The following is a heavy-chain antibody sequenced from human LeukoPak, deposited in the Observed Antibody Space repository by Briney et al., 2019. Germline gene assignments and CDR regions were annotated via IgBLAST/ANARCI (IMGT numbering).Heavy chain of an antibody. CDR3: ARDYRRGAASDAFDL. V-gene: IGHV4-61*02. J-gene: IGHJ3*01. Sequence: PSQTLFLTCTVSGGSINSGNYYWSWIRQPAGKGLEWIGRVHGSGTTNYNPSLTSRVTILADTSKNQFSLILNSVTAADTAVYFCARDYRRGAASDAFDLWGQGTLVTVSS. CDR2: VHGSGTT. D-gene: IGHD4-11*01. CDR1: GGSINSGNYY.